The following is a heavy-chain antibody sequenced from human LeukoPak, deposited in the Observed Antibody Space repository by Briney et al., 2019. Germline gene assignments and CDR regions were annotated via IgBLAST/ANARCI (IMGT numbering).Heavy chain of an antibody. D-gene: IGHD2-8*02. CDR3: TRLWDGGTDNAYFDY. CDR1: GLTFSASA. CDR2: IRTKANTYAT. V-gene: IGHV3-73*01. Sequence: PGGSLRLSCAASGLTFSASAILWVRQASGKGLEWVGRIRTKANTYATAYAASVKGRFTISRDDSKNTAYLQMSSLQTDDTAVYYCTRLWDGGTDNAYFDYWGQGTLVTVSS. J-gene: IGHJ4*02.